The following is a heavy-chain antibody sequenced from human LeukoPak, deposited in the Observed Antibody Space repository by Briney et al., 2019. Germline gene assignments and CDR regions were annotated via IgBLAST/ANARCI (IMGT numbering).Heavy chain of an antibody. CDR2: MNPNSGNT. CDR1: GYTFTSYD. J-gene: IGHJ4*02. Sequence: ASVKVSCKASGYTFTSYDINWVRQATGQGLEWMGWMNPNSGNTGYAQKFQGRVTITRNTSISTAYMELSSLRSEDTAVYYCARNAGYCSSTSCYSDYWGQGTLVTVSS. D-gene: IGHD2-2*01. V-gene: IGHV1-8*03. CDR3: ARNAGYCSSTSCYSDY.